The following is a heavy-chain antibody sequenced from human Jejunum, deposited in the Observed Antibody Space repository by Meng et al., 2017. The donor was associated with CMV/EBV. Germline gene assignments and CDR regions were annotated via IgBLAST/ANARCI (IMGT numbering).Heavy chain of an antibody. CDR1: GYSFLRHW. CDR3: ARTVAGALAFDI. Sequence: GSGYSFLRHWIGLVRPMPGKGLGWMGIVFPLVSDTRYSPSFQGHVAISADKSIRTAYLQWSSLEASDTAMYYCARTVAGALAFDIWGQGTMVTVSS. J-gene: IGHJ3*02. CDR2: VFPLVSDT. D-gene: IGHD3-10*01. V-gene: IGHV5-51*01.